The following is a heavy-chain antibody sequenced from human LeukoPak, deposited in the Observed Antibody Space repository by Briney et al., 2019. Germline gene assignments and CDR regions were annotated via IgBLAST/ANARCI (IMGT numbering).Heavy chain of an antibody. Sequence: PGGSLRLSCAASGFTFSSYAMHWVRQAPGKGLEWVSVISGSGGTTYYADSVKGRFTTSRDNSKNTLYLQMNSLRAEDTAVYYCAKDVIGSYPPPVYWGQGTLVTVSS. CDR3: AKDVIGSYPPPVY. CDR2: ISGSGGTT. D-gene: IGHD1-26*01. CDR1: GFTFSSYA. J-gene: IGHJ4*02. V-gene: IGHV3-23*01.